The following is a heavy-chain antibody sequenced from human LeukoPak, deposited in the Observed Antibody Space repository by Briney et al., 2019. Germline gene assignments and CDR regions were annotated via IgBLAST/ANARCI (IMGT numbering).Heavy chain of an antibody. CDR1: GFTFSSYA. D-gene: IGHD2-15*01. CDR3: AKGAGGVRTSGNCYSRVFDY. CDR2: ISDSGGSI. J-gene: IGHJ4*02. Sequence: PGGSLRLSCAASGFTFSSYAMTWVRQAPGKGLEWVSTISDSGGSIYHADSVKGRFTISRDNSKNTLYLQMNGLRAEDTAIYYCAKGAGGVRTSGNCYSRVFDYWGQGILVTVSS. V-gene: IGHV3-23*01.